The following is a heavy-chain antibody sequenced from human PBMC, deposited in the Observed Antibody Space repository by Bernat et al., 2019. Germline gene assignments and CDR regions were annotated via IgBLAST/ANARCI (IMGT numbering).Heavy chain of an antibody. CDR3: TREGYCSSTSCYSSEPDY. Sequence: EVQLVESGGGLVQPGRSLRLSCTASGFTFGDYAMSWFRQAPGKGLEWVGFIRSKAYGGTTEYAASVKGRFTISRDDSKSIAYLQMNSLKTEDTAVYYCTREGYCSSTSCYSSEPDYWDQGTLVTVSS. CDR1: GFTFGDYA. D-gene: IGHD2-2*01. V-gene: IGHV3-49*03. CDR2: IRSKAYGGTT. J-gene: IGHJ4*02.